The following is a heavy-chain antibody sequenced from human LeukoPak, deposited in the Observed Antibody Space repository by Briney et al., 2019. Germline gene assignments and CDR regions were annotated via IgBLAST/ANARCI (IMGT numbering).Heavy chain of an antibody. J-gene: IGHJ4*02. D-gene: IGHD3-22*01. CDR2: IYYSGST. CDR1: GGSISSYY. Sequence: PSETLSLTCTVSGGSISSYYWSWIRQPPGKGLEWIGYIYYSGSTNYNPSLKSRVTISVDTSKNQFSLKLSSVTAADTAVYYCVLAPHDNSGYFDYWGQGTLVTVSS. V-gene: IGHV4-59*01. CDR3: VLAPHDNSGYFDY.